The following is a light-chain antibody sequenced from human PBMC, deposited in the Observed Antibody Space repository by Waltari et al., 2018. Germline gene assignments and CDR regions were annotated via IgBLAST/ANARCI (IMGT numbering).Light chain of an antibody. CDR1: SSDVGGYKF. CDR2: DVS. Sequence: QSALTQPASVSGSPGQSITISCTGTSSDVGGYKFVSWYQQHPAKAPTLMIYDVSNRPSGVSNRFSGSKSGNTASLTISGLQAEDEADYYCSSYTSSNTLYVFGTGTKVTVL. CDR3: SSYTSSNTLYV. V-gene: IGLV2-14*03. J-gene: IGLJ1*01.